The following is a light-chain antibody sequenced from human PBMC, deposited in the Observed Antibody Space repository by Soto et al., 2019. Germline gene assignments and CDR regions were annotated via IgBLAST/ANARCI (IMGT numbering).Light chain of an antibody. CDR3: QQTNTFSPLS. J-gene: IGKJ4*01. CDR2: SAS. Sequence: DIQMTQSPSSVSASVGDRVTITCRASQGISNWLAWYQQQPGKAPKLLIYSASTLQSGVPYMFRGGGDETHFTLIISSLQPEDFDNYYCQQTNTFSPLSFGGGTKVEIK. V-gene: IGKV1-12*01. CDR1: QGISNW.